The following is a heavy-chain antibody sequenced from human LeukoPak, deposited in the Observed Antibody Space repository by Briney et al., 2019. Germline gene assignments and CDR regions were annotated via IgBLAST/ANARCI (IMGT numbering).Heavy chain of an antibody. D-gene: IGHD3-16*01. V-gene: IGHV1-18*01. CDR2: ISAYNGNT. Sequence: GASVKVFLQGFWYTFTSYGISWVRQAPGQGLEWMGWISAYNGNTNYAQKLQGRVTMTTDTSTSTAYMELRSLRSDDTAVYYCASSPPRRGYYFDYWGQGTLVTVSS. CDR3: ASSPPRRGYYFDY. CDR1: YTFTSYG. J-gene: IGHJ4*02.